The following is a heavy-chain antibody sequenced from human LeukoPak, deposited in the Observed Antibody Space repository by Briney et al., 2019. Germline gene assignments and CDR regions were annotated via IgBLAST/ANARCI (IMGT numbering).Heavy chain of an antibody. J-gene: IGHJ3*02. Sequence: PSETLSLTCTVSGGSISSYYWSWIRQPAGKGLEWIGRIYTSGSTNYNPSLKSRVTMSVDTSKNQFSLKLSSVTAADTAVHYCARLRYYDFWSGYTDAFDIWGQGTMVTVSS. CDR1: GGSISSYY. V-gene: IGHV4-4*07. CDR3: ARLRYYDFWSGYTDAFDI. CDR2: IYTSGST. D-gene: IGHD3-3*01.